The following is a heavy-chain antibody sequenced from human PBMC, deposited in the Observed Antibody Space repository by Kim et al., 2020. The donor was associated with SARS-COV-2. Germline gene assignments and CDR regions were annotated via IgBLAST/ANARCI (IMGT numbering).Heavy chain of an antibody. D-gene: IGHD3-22*01. Sequence: GGSLRLSCAASGFTFSSYAMSWVRQAPGKGLEWVSAISGSGGSTYYADSVKGRFTISRDNSKNTLYLQMNSLRAEDTAVYYCAKDTFWGTMIVVVPPTGGAFDIWGQGTMVTVSS. J-gene: IGHJ3*02. CDR1: GFTFSSYA. CDR3: AKDTFWGTMIVVVPPTGGAFDI. V-gene: IGHV3-23*01. CDR2: ISGSGGST.